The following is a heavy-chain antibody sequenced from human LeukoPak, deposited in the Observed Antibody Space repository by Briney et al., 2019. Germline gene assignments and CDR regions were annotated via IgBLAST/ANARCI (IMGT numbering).Heavy chain of an antibody. D-gene: IGHD4-17*01. CDR2: MYYRGNT. V-gene: IGHV4-39*07. J-gene: IGHJ3*02. Sequence: PSETLSLTCTVSGGSISTITYYWGWIRQPPGKGLEWVGHMYYRGNTFYNPSLKSRVTISVDTSKNQFSLKLRSVTAADTAVYYCARDDYGDDAFDIWGQGTMVTVSS. CDR3: ARDDYGDDAFDI. CDR1: GGSISTITYY.